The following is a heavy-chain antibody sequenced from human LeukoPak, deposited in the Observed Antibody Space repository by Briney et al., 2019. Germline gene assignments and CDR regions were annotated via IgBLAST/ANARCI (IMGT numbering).Heavy chain of an antibody. CDR3: ARHKFLTDYGYYGMDV. V-gene: IGHV4-59*13. CDR1: GGSFSGYY. D-gene: IGHD3-9*01. Sequence: PSETLSLTCAVYGGSFSGYYWSWIRQPPEKGLEWIGYVSHSGSTNYNPSLKSRVTISVDTSKNQVSLKLSSVTAADTAVYYCARHKFLTDYGYYGMDVWGQGTTVTVSS. CDR2: VSHSGST. J-gene: IGHJ6*02.